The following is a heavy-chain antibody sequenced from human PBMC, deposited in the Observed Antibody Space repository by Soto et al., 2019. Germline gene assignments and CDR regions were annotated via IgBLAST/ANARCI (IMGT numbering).Heavy chain of an antibody. CDR1: GFTFSSYA. V-gene: IGHV3-30-3*01. J-gene: IGHJ4*02. D-gene: IGHD3-3*01. CDR3: ARDFLDY. CDR2: ISYDGSNK. Sequence: QVQLVESGGGVVQPGRSLRLSCAASGFTFSSYAMHWVSQAPGKGLEWVAVISYDGSNKYYADSVKGRFTISRDNSKNTRYLQMNSLRAEDTAVYYCARDFLDYWGQGTLVTVSS.